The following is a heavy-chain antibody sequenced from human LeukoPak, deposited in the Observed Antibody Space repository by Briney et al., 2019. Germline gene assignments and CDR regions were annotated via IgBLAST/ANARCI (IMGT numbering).Heavy chain of an antibody. CDR2: INPNSGGT. Sequence: GASVKVSCKASGYTFTGYYMHWVRQAPGQGLEWMGWINPNSGGTNYAQKFQGRVTMTRDTSISTAYMELSRLRSDDTAVYYCARGPKPRDPMIVVVITYVDAFDIWGQGTMVTVSS. CDR3: ARGPKPRDPMIVVVITYVDAFDI. J-gene: IGHJ3*02. CDR1: GYTFTGYY. D-gene: IGHD3-22*01. V-gene: IGHV1-2*02.